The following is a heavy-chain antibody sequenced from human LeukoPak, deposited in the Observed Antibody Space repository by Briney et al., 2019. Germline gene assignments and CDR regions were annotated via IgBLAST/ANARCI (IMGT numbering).Heavy chain of an antibody. CDR1: GGSLISYY. CDR2: IYASGST. D-gene: IGHD3-22*01. CDR3: ARLKFYDSTGYTPGYYMDV. J-gene: IGHJ6*03. Sequence: SETLSLTCTVSGGSLISYYWSWVRQSAGKGLEWIGRIYASGSTEYNTSLKSRVTMSVDMSKKQFSLKLTAVTAADTAVYYCARLKFYDSTGYTPGYYMDVWGKGTTVTVSS. V-gene: IGHV4-4*07.